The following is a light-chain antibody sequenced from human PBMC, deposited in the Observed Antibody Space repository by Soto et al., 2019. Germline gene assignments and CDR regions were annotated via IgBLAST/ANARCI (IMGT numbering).Light chain of an antibody. Sequence: DIQMTQSPSSLSASVGDRVTITCQASQDINKNLIWYQQKPGKAPKLLIYDASDLETGVPSRFSGSGSGTGFTFTISSLQPEDFATYYCQQYDSLPITFGQGTRLEIK. CDR1: QDINKN. J-gene: IGKJ5*01. V-gene: IGKV1-33*01. CDR2: DAS. CDR3: QQYDSLPIT.